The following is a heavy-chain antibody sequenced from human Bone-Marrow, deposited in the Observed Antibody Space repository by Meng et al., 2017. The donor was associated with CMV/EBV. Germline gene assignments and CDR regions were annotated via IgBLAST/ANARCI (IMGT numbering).Heavy chain of an antibody. CDR3: ARDVETYYSDSSGYAYPHY. V-gene: IGHV1-2*02. J-gene: IGHJ4*02. Sequence: ASVKVSCKASGYTFTGYYMHWVRQTPGQGLEWMGLINPNSGGTNYAQKFQGRVTMTRDTSISTAYLELSRLRSDDTAVYYCARDVETYYSDSSGYAYPHYWGQGTLVTVSS. CDR1: GYTFTGYY. CDR2: INPNSGGT. D-gene: IGHD3-22*01.